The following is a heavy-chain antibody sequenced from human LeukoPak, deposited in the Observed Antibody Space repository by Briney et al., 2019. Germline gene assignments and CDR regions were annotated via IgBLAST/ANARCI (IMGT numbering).Heavy chain of an antibody. V-gene: IGHV4-34*01. D-gene: IGHD4-17*01. J-gene: IGHJ4*02. Sequence: SETLSLTCAVYGGSFSGYYWSWIRQPPGKGLEWIGEIYHSGSTNYNPSLKSRVTISVDKSKNQFSLKLSSVTAADTAVYYCASLALGDYVLDYWGQGTLVTVSS. CDR3: ASLALGDYVLDY. CDR2: IYHSGST. CDR1: GGSFSGYY.